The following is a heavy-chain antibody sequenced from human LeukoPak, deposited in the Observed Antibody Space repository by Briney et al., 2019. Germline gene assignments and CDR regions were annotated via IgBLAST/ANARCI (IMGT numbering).Heavy chain of an antibody. Sequence: GASVKVSCKASGYTFTSYATHWVRQAPGQRLEWMGWINAGNGNTKYSQKFQGRVTITRDTSASTAYMELSSLRSEDTAVYYCARAPYSSGWSDYFDYWGQGTLVTVSS. V-gene: IGHV1-3*01. D-gene: IGHD6-19*01. CDR1: GYTFTSYA. CDR3: ARAPYSSGWSDYFDY. J-gene: IGHJ4*02. CDR2: INAGNGNT.